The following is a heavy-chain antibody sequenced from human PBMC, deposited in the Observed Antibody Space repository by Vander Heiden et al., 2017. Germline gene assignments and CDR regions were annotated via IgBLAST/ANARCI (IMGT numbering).Heavy chain of an antibody. CDR1: GGSFSGYY. Sequence: QVQLQQWGAGLLKPSETLSLTCAVYGGSFSGYYWSWIRQPPGKGLEWIGEINHSGSTNYNPSLKSRVTISVDTSKNQFSLKLSSVTAADTAVYYCARALIKRSSSWYGTHWGQGTLVTVSS. D-gene: IGHD6-13*01. V-gene: IGHV4-34*01. J-gene: IGHJ1*01. CDR2: INHSGST. CDR3: ARALIKRSSSWYGTH.